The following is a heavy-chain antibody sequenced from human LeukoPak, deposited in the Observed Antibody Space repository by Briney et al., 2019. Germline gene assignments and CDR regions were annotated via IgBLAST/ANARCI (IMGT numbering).Heavy chain of an antibody. Sequence: AISGSGSSTYYADSMKGRFTVSRDNSKNTLYLQINILRAEDTAVYYCTKGWGSSSFDIWGQGTMVTVSS. V-gene: IGHV3-23*01. J-gene: IGHJ3*02. CDR2: ISGSGSST. D-gene: IGHD7-27*01. CDR3: TKGWGSSSFDI.